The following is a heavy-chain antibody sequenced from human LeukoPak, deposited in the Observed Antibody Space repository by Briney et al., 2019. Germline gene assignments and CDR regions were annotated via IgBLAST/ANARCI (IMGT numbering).Heavy chain of an antibody. CDR3: ARRYSNSYFDY. V-gene: IGHV4-38-2*01. Sequence: SETLSLTCAVSGYSISSGYYCGWIRQPPGEGLGWIGNVYQSGITYYNASLKSRVTISVDTSKNQFYLKLNSVTAADTAVYYCARRYSNSYFDYWGQGTPVTVSS. CDR1: GYSISSGYY. J-gene: IGHJ4*02. D-gene: IGHD4-11*01. CDR2: VYQSGIT.